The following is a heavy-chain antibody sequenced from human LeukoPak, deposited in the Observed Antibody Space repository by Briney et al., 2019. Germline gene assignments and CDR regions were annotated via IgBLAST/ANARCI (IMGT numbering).Heavy chain of an antibody. D-gene: IGHD6-13*01. J-gene: IGHJ4*02. CDR3: ARGVSSSKPLWLGY. V-gene: IGHV3-53*01. CDR1: GFTVSSNY. Sequence: GGSLRLSCAASGFTVSSNYMSWVRQAPGKGLEWVSVIYSGGSTYYADSVKGRFTISRDNSKNTLYLQMNSLRAEDTAVYYCARGVSSSKPLWLGYWGQGTLVTVSS. CDR2: IYSGGST.